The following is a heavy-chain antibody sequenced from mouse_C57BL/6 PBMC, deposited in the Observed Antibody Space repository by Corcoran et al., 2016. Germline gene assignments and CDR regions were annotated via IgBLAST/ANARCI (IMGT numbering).Heavy chain of an antibody. CDR2: INTYSGVP. CDR3: ARLRGNYVFDY. CDR1: GYTFTTYG. D-gene: IGHD2-1*01. Sequence: QIQLVQSGPELKKPGETVKISCKASGYTFTTYGMSWVKQAPGKGLKWMGWINTYSGVPTYADDFKGRFAFSLETSASTAYLQINNLKNEDTATYFCARLRGNYVFDYWGQGTTLTVSS. V-gene: IGHV9-3*01. J-gene: IGHJ2*01.